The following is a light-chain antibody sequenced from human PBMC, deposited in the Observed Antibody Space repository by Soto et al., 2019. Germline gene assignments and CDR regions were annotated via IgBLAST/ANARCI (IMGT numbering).Light chain of an antibody. J-gene: IGLJ1*01. V-gene: IGLV2-14*01. CDR1: TSYVDAYNF. Sequence: QSALTQPASVAGSPGQSITLSCPVTTSYVDAYNFVSWYQQHPGKAPKLIIYDVSNRPSGVSNRFSGSKSGNTASLTISGLQAEDEADYYCGSYTTSSNYVYGSGTKVTV. CDR2: DVS. CDR3: GSYTTSSNYV.